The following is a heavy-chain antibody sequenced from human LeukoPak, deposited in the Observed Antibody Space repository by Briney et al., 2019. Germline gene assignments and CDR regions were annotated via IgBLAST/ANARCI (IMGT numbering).Heavy chain of an antibody. D-gene: IGHD3-22*01. J-gene: IGHJ3*02. CDR3: AGDNEGYTYYYDSSPPDAFDI. Sequence: PSETLSLTCTVSGGSVSRTSDYWDWIRQPPGKGLEWIGSIYYTGTTYYNPSLKSRLTMSVDTSENRFSLTLSSVTAADTAVYYCAGDNEGYTYYYDSSPPDAFDIWGQGTMVTVSS. V-gene: IGHV4-39*07. CDR2: IYYTGTT. CDR1: GGSVSRTSDY.